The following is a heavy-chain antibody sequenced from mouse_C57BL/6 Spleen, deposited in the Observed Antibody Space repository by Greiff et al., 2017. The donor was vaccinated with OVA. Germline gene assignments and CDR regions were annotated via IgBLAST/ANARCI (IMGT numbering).Heavy chain of an antibody. CDR3: ARRYYGSSYDY. Sequence: VQLQQPGAELVKPGASVKMSCKASGYTFTSYWITWVKQRPGQGLEWIGDIYPGSGSTNYNEKFKSKATLTVDTSSSTAYMQRSSLTSEDSAVYYCARRYYGSSYDYWGQGTTLTVSS. CDR2: IYPGSGST. CDR1: GYTFTSYW. V-gene: IGHV1-55*01. J-gene: IGHJ2*01. D-gene: IGHD1-1*01.